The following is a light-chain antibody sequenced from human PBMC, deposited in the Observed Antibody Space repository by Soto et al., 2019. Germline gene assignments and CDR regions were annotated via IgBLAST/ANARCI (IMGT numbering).Light chain of an antibody. J-gene: IGKJ2*01. CDR1: QIVSSNY. CDR3: QQYGSSPYT. V-gene: IGKV3-20*01. CDR2: GAS. Sequence: EIVLTQSPAILSVSPGERATLSCRASQIVSSNYLAWYQQKPGQAPRLLIYGASSRATGISDRISGSGSGTDFTLTISRLEPEDFAVFYCQQYGSSPYTFGQGTKLAIK.